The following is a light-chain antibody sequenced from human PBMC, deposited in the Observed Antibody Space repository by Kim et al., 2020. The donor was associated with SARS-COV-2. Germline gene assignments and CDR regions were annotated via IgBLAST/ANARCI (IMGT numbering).Light chain of an antibody. CDR1: QSLLHSNGYKY. CDR2: LGS. J-gene: IGKJ2*01. CDR3: MQTLQTPYT. V-gene: IGKV2-28*01. Sequence: EPASISCRYSQSLLHSNGYKYLDWYLQKPGQSPQVLIYLGSNRASGVPDRFSGSESGTDFTLKISRVEAEDVGVYYCMQTLQTPYTFGQGTKLEI.